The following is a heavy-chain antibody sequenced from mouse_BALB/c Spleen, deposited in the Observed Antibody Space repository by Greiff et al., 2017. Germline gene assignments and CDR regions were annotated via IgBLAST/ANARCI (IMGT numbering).Heavy chain of an antibody. V-gene: IGHV1S137*01. Sequence: QVQLQQSGAELVRPGVSVKISCKGSGYTFTDYAMHWVKQSHAKSLEWIGVISTYYGDASYNQKFKGKATMTVDKSSSTAYMELARLTSEDSAIYYCARGDYYGNYDGYWYFDVWGAGTTVTVSS. J-gene: IGHJ1*01. CDR2: ISTYYGDA. CDR1: GYTFTDYA. CDR3: ARGDYYGNYDGYWYFDV. D-gene: IGHD2-1*01.